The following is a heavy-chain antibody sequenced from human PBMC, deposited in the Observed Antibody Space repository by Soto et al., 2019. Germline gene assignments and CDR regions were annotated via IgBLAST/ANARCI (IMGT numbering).Heavy chain of an antibody. CDR2: IYYSGST. CDR3: ARGRYYYGSGSYYNDAFDI. CDR1: GGSISSYY. J-gene: IGHJ3*02. V-gene: IGHV4-59*01. D-gene: IGHD3-10*01. Sequence: SETLSLTCTVSGGSISSYYWSWIRQPPGKGLEWIGYIYYSGSTNYNPSLKSRVTISVDTSKNQFSLKLSSVTAADTAVYYCARGRYYYGSGSYYNDAFDIWGQGTMVTVS.